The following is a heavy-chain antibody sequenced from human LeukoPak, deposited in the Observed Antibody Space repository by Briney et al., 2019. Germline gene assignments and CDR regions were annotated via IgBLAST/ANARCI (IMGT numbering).Heavy chain of an antibody. V-gene: IGHV4-39*07. CDR3: ASLDYYDSSGYLYY. CDR2: IYYSGST. Sequence: SETLSLTCTVSGGSISSNTYSWGWIRQPPGKGLEWIGSIYYSGSTNYNPSLKSRVTISIDTSKNQFSLKLSSVTAADTAVYYCASLDYYDSSGYLYYWGQGTLVTVSS. D-gene: IGHD3-22*01. CDR1: GGSISSNTYS. J-gene: IGHJ4*02.